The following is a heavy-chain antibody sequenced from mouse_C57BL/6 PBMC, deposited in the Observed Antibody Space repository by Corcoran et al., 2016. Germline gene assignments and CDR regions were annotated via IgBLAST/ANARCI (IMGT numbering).Heavy chain of an antibody. J-gene: IGHJ2*01. V-gene: IGHV9-3*01. Sequence: QIQLVQSGPELKKPGETVKISCKASGYTFTTYGMSWVKQAPGKGLKWMGWINTYSGVPTYADDFKGRFAFSLETSASTVYLQINNLKNEDTATYFCARLGNHYYGSSLYYFDYWGQGTTLTVSS. D-gene: IGHD1-1*01. CDR2: INTYSGVP. CDR1: GYTFTTYG. CDR3: ARLGNHYYGSSLYYFDY.